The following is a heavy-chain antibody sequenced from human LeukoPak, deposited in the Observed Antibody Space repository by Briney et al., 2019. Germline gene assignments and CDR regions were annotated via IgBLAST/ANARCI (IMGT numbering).Heavy chain of an antibody. CDR3: ARGISSSSWYFRLDYFDY. V-gene: IGHV4-30-4*01. Sequence: SETLSLTCTVSGGSIRSGDFYWSWIRQPPGKGLEWIGYIYYSGSTNYNPSLKSRVTISIDMSKNQFSLKLSSVTAADTAVYYCARGISSSSWYFRLDYFDYWGQGTLVTVSS. CDR2: IYYSGST. D-gene: IGHD6-13*01. CDR1: GGSIRSGDFY. J-gene: IGHJ4*02.